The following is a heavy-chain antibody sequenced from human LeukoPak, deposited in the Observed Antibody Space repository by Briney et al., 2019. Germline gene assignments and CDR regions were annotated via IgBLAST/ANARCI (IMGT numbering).Heavy chain of an antibody. CDR1: GFTFSNLA. Sequence: PGGSLRLSCVASGFTFSNLAMGWVRQAPGKGLEWGSVISDNGGTTYYADSVKGRFTISRDNSRNTLYLQMNSLRVEDTAVYYCAKDARRSSGWYFFDHWGQGTLVTVSS. D-gene: IGHD6-19*01. CDR3: AKDARRSSGWYFFDH. J-gene: IGHJ4*02. CDR2: ISDNGGTT. V-gene: IGHV3-23*01.